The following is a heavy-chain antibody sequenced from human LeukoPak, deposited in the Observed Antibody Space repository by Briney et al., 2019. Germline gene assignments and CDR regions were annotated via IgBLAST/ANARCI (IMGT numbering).Heavy chain of an antibody. V-gene: IGHV3-9*01. CDR2: IGWDSNSI. J-gene: IGHJ3*02. D-gene: IGHD5-24*01. Sequence: SEGSLRLSCVTSGFTFDESAMHWVRQVPGKGLEWVSGIGWDSNSIIYADSVKGRFTISRDNAKNSLYLQMNSLRTEDTALYYCSKAMAAPGAFDIWGQGTVVTVSS. CDR3: SKAMAAPGAFDI. CDR1: GFTFDESA.